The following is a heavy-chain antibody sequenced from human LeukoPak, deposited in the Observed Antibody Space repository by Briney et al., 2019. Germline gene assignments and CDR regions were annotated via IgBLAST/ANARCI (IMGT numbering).Heavy chain of an antibody. CDR2: IKQDGSEK. CDR3: ARVRGSWSFDF. CDR1: GFTFSSFW. D-gene: IGHD3-16*01. V-gene: IGHV3-7*01. J-gene: IGHJ4*02. Sequence: GGSLRLSCAASGFTFSSFWMSWVRQAPGKGLEWVANIKQDGSEKNYVDSVKGRFTISRDNAKNSLYLEMNSLRAEDTAVYYCARVRGSWSFDFWGQGTLVTVSS.